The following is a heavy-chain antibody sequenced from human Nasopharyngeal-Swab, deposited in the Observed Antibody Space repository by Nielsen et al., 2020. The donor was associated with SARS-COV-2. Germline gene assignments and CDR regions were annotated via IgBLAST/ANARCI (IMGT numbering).Heavy chain of an antibody. CDR2: IIPIFGTA. V-gene: IGHV1-69*13. CDR3: ARFPCIAAAGRERYYYYYMDV. D-gene: IGHD6-13*01. Sequence: SVKVSCKASGGTFSSYAISWVRQAPGQGLEWMGGIIPIFGTANYAQKFQGRVTITADESTSTAYMELSSLRSEDTAVYYWARFPCIAAAGRERYYYYYMDVWGKGTTVTVSS. CDR1: GGTFSSYA. J-gene: IGHJ6*03.